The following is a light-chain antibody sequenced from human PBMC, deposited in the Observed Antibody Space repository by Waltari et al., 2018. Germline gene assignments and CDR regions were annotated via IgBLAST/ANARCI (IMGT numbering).Light chain of an antibody. Sequence: EIVLTQSPGTLSLSPGERVTLSCRASQSVSRTLAWYQQKPGQAPRLLIYDASNRATGIPDRFSGSGSETDFSLTISRLEPEDFAVYYCQKYGTLPATFGQGTKVEVK. CDR2: DAS. CDR3: QKYGTLPAT. CDR1: QSVSRT. J-gene: IGKJ1*01. V-gene: IGKV3-20*01.